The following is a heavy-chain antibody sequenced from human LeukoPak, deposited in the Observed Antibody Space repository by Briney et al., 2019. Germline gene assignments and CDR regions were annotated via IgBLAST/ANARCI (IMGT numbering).Heavy chain of an antibody. Sequence: SETLSLTCTVSGGSISSGGYYWSWIRQPPGKGLEWIGYIYHSGSTYYNPSLKSRVTISVDRSKNQFSLKLSSVTAADTAVYYCARKDSSGYDNWFDPWGQGTLVTVSS. D-gene: IGHD3-22*01. V-gene: IGHV4-30-2*01. J-gene: IGHJ5*02. CDR1: GGSISSGGYY. CDR2: IYHSGST. CDR3: ARKDSSGYDNWFDP.